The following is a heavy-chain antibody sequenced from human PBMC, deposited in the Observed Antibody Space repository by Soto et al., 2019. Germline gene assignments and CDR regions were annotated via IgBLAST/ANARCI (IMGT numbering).Heavy chain of an antibody. CDR1: AYPFTSYG. V-gene: IGHV1-18*04. D-gene: IGHD2-15*01. CDR2: ISAYNGNT. J-gene: IGHJ3*02. CDR3: ARANVVAATYDAFDI. Sequence: SGKVCCRAPAYPFTSYGISWVRQAPGQGLEWMGWISAYNGNTNYAHKLQGRVTMTTDTSTSTAYMELRSLRSDDTAVYYCARANVVAATYDAFDIWGQGTMVTVSS.